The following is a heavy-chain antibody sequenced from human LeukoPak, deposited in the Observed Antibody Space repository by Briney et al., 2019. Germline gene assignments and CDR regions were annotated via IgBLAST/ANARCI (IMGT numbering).Heavy chain of an antibody. J-gene: IGHJ4*02. D-gene: IGHD6-13*01. V-gene: IGHV4-59*01. CDR1: GGSISSYY. CDR3: ARATPIAADYYFDY. Sequence: PSETLSLTCTVAGGSISSYYWSWVRQPPGKGLEWVGYIYYSGSTNYNPSLKSRVTISVDTSKNQFSLKLSSVTAADTAVYYCARATPIAADYYFDYWGQGTLVTVSS. CDR2: IYYSGST.